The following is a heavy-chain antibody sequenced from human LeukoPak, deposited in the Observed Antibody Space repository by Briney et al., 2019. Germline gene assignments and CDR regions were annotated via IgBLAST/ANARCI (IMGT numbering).Heavy chain of an antibody. Sequence: ASVKVSCKASGYTFTSYGISWVRQAPGQGLEWMGWISAYNGNTNYAQKLQGRVTMTRDTSTSTVYMELSSLRSEDTAVYYCARRAVAYKYSYYMDVWGKGTAVTVSS. V-gene: IGHV1-18*01. CDR1: GYTFTSYG. CDR2: ISAYNGNT. J-gene: IGHJ6*03. CDR3: ARRAVAYKYSYYMDV. D-gene: IGHD6-19*01.